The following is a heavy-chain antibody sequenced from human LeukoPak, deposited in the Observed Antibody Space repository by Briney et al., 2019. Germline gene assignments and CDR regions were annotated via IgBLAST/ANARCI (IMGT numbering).Heavy chain of an antibody. CDR2: MGWNSGSI. CDR3: AKDMFGVTMIVRALVY. Sequence: AGGSLRLSCAASGFTLDDYAMHWVRQAPGKGLEWVSGMGWNSGSIGYADSVKGRFTISRDNAKNSLYLQMNSLRAEDTALYYCAKDMFGVTMIVRALVYWGQGTLVTVSS. V-gene: IGHV3-9*01. CDR1: GFTLDDYA. J-gene: IGHJ4*02. D-gene: IGHD3-22*01.